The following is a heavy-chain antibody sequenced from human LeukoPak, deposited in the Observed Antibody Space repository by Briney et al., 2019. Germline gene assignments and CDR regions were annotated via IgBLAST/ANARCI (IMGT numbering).Heavy chain of an antibody. J-gene: IGHJ4*02. V-gene: IGHV4-34*01. CDR1: GGSSSNYY. CDR2: INQSGST. Sequence: SETLSLTCAVYGGSSSNYYWNWIRQSPGKGLEWIGEINQSGSTKYNPSLKSRVTISGDTSKNQFSLRLNSVTAADTAVYFCARAYRAHQTFPSYHYFDYWGQGTLVTVSS. CDR3: ARAYRAHQTFPSYHYFDY. D-gene: IGHD5-18*01.